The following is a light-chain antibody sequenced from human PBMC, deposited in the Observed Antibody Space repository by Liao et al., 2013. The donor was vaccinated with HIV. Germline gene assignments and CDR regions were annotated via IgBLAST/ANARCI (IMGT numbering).Light chain of an antibody. CDR1: NLGDKH. CDR3: QAWDSSTGDMV. V-gene: IGLV3-1*01. CDR2: QDR. Sequence: SYEVTQPPSVSVSPGQTASIFCSGDNLGDKHASWYQQKPGQSPVLVIYQDRKRPSGIPERFSGSNSGNTATLTISGTQAMDEADYYCQAWDSSTGDMVFGGGTKLTVL. J-gene: IGLJ2*01.